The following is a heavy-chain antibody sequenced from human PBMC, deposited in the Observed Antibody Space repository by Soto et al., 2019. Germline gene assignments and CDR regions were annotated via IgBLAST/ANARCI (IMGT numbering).Heavy chain of an antibody. CDR2: IYYRGNT. Sequence: QLQLQESGPGLVKPSETLSLTCTVSGGSISSSSYYWGWIRQPPGKGLEWIGSIYYRGNTYYNPXHKSRVTTSVDXSXNXXSLKLSSVTAADTAVYYCAREGGGYCSGGSCQVDYWGQGTLVTVSS. V-gene: IGHV4-39*02. CDR3: AREGGGYCSGGSCQVDY. J-gene: IGHJ4*02. CDR1: GGSISSSSYY. D-gene: IGHD2-15*01.